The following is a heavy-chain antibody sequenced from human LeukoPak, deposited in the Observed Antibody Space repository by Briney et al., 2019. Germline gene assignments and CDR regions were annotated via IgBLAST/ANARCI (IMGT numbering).Heavy chain of an antibody. V-gene: IGHV3-21*01. Sequence: GGSLRLSCAASGFTFSSYSMNWVRQAPGKGLEWVSSISSSSSYIYYADSVKGQFTISRDNAKNSLYLQMNSLRAEDTAVYYCARGEMATFDYWGQGTLVTVSS. D-gene: IGHD5-24*01. J-gene: IGHJ4*02. CDR3: ARGEMATFDY. CDR1: GFTFSSYS. CDR2: ISSSSSYI.